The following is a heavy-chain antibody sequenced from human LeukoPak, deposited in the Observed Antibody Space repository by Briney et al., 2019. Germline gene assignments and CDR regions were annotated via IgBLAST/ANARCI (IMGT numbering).Heavy chain of an antibody. D-gene: IGHD2-15*01. V-gene: IGHV4-59*01. CDR1: GGSISSYY. J-gene: IGHJ6*03. CDR2: IYYSGST. CDR3: ARTTEGYCRGRSCYSYYYYMDV. Sequence: SETLSLTCTVSGGSISSYYWSWIRQPPGKGLEWIGYIYYSGSTNYNPSLKSRVTISVDTSKNQFSLKLSSVTAADTAVYYCARTTEGYCRGRSCYSYYYYMDVWGKGTTVIVS.